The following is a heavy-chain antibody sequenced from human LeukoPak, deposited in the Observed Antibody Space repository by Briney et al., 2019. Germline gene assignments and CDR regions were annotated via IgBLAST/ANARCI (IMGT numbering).Heavy chain of an antibody. V-gene: IGHV4-39*07. CDR3: AREADTYYYDSSGSTN. Sequence: SETLSLTCTVSGGSISSSSYYWGWIRQPPGKGLEWIGSIYYSGSTYYNPSLKSRVTISVDTSKNQFSLKLSSVTAADTAVYYCAREADTYYYDSSGSTNWGQGTLVIVSS. J-gene: IGHJ4*02. D-gene: IGHD3-22*01. CDR2: IYYSGST. CDR1: GGSISSSSYY.